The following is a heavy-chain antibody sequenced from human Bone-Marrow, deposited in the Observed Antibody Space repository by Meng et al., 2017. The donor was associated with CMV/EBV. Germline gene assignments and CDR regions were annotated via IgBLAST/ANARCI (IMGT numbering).Heavy chain of an antibody. D-gene: IGHD2-2*02. J-gene: IGHJ4*02. CDR2: IYYSGST. CDR1: GGSISSYY. V-gene: IGHV4-59*01. CDR3: ARTPEYCSSTSCYMDY. Sequence: SETLSLTCTVSGGSISSYYWSWIRQPPGKGLEWLGYIYYSGSTNYNPSIKSRVTISVDTSKNQFSLKLSSVTAADTAVYYCARTPEYCSSTSCYMDYWGQGTLVTFSS.